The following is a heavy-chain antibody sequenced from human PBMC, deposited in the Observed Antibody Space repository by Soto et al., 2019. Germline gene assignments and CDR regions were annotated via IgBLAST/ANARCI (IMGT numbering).Heavy chain of an antibody. Sequence: PGGSLRLSCAASGFTFRTYGMHWVRQAPGKGLEWVAVISDDGSNKYNIASVEGRFTISRDNSKNTLYLQMNSLRTEDTAVYYCAKGGAYDSGTNDAFDIWGQGTMVTVSS. J-gene: IGHJ3*02. CDR1: GFTFRTYG. CDR3: AKGGAYDSGTNDAFDI. D-gene: IGHD3-3*01. CDR2: ISDDGSNK. V-gene: IGHV3-30*18.